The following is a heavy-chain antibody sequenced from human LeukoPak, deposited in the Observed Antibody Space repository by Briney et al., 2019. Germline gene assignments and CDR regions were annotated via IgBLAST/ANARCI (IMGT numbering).Heavy chain of an antibody. CDR1: GYTFTGYY. CDR2: INPNSGGT. Sequence: ASAKVSCKASGYTFTGYYMHWVRQAPGQGLEWMGWINPNSGGTNYAQKFQGRVTMTRDTSISTAYMELSRLRSDDTAVYYCARKRGYSYGKDYWGQGTLVTVSS. J-gene: IGHJ4*02. D-gene: IGHD5-18*01. CDR3: ARKRGYSYGKDY. V-gene: IGHV1-2*02.